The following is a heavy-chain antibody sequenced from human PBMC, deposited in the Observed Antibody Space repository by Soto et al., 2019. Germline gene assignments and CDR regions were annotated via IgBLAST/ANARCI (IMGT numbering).Heavy chain of an antibody. CDR3: ARDGGGLSH. J-gene: IGHJ4*02. D-gene: IGHD3-16*01. V-gene: IGHV3-74*01. CDR1: GFTFGSYW. Sequence: EVQLVESGGGLVQPGGSLRLSCAASGFTFGSYWMHWVRQAPGKGLVWVSRISPDGTSTRNADSVKGRFTISRDNTKNTLHVQMDSLRVEDSAVYYCARDGGGLSHWGQGTLFTVSS. CDR2: ISPDGTST.